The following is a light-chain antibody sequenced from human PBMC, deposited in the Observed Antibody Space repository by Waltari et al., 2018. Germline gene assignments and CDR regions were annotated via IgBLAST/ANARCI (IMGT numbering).Light chain of an antibody. CDR1: ALPHQH. J-gene: IGLJ2*01. V-gene: IGLV3-25*03. Sequence: SSELTQPPSLSVSPGQTARLTCSGDALPHQHPYWYQQKSAQAPLLMIYKDNQRPSGVPERFSGSKSGTTVTLTVSGVQAEDEADYYCQSADSSGTLKWFFGGGTKLTVL. CDR3: QSADSSGTLKWF. CDR2: KDN.